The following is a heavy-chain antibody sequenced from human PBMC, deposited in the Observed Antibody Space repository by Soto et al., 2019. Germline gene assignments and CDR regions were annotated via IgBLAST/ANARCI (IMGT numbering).Heavy chain of an antibody. D-gene: IGHD6-6*01. Sequence: QVQLVQSGAEVQKPGSSVKVSCKASGGTFSSYAISWVRQAPGQGLEWMGGIIPIFGTANYAQKFQGRVTITADESTSTAYMELSSLRSEDTAVYYCAAGSSSSGGDYYYYGMDVWGQGTTVTVSS. CDR3: AAGSSSSGGDYYYYGMDV. CDR1: GGTFSSYA. V-gene: IGHV1-69*01. CDR2: IIPIFGTA. J-gene: IGHJ6*02.